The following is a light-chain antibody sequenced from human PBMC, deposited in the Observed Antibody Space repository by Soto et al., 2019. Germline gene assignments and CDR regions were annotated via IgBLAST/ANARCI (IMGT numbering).Light chain of an antibody. CDR3: QQYHYWWT. J-gene: IGKJ1*01. Sequence: EIVMTQSPATLSVSPGERATLSCRASQSVSSNLAWYQQKPGQAPRLLIYSASTRATGIPARFSGSGSGTEFTLTISSLQPEDFPVYYCQQYHYWWTFGQGTKVEIK. CDR2: SAS. CDR1: QSVSSN. V-gene: IGKV3-15*01.